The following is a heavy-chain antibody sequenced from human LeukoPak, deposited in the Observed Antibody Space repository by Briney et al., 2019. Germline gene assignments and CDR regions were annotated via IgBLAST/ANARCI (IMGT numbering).Heavy chain of an antibody. J-gene: IGHJ4*02. D-gene: IGHD1-26*01. CDR3: ARDRVGAIPYSFDY. CDR1: GFTFNSYA. Sequence: GGSLRLSCAASGFTFNSYAMTWVRQAPGKGLEWVSAISGSGGSTYYADSVKGRFTISRDNSKNTLYLQMNSLRAEDTAVYYCARDRVGAIPYSFDYWGQGTLVTVSS. CDR2: ISGSGGST. V-gene: IGHV3-23*01.